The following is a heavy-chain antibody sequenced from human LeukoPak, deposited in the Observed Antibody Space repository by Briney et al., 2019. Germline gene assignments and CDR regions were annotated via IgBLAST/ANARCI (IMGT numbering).Heavy chain of an antibody. V-gene: IGHV3-20*04. Sequence: TGGSLRLSCAASGFTFDVYGMSWVRQAPGKGLEWVSGINWNGGSTGYADSVKGRFTISRDNAKNSLYLQMNSLRAEDTALYYCARSSGSSGLDAFDIWGQGTMVTAPS. CDR3: ARSSGSSGLDAFDI. D-gene: IGHD1-26*01. CDR2: INWNGGST. CDR1: GFTFDVYG. J-gene: IGHJ3*02.